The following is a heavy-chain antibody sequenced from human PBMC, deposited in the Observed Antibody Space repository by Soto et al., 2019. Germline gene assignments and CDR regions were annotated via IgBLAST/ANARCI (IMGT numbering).Heavy chain of an antibody. CDR1: GFTVSSNY. CDR3: ARDRIYGDYPYYYYMDV. J-gene: IGHJ6*03. CDR2: IYSGGST. V-gene: IGHV3-53*04. D-gene: IGHD4-17*01. Sequence: GGSLRLSCAASGFTVSSNYMSWVRQAPGKGLEWVSVIYSGGSTYYADSVKGRFTISRHNSKNTLYLQMNSLRAEDTAVYYCARDRIYGDYPYYYYMDVWGKGTTVTVSS.